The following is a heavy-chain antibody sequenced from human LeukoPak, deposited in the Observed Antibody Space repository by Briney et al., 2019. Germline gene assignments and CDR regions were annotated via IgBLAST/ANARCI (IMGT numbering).Heavy chain of an antibody. D-gene: IGHD6-6*01. J-gene: IGHJ5*02. CDR3: ARDLGSTPYSISANWFDP. CDR1: GYTFTHYH. CDR2: INPNIGGR. Sequence: GASVKVSCKTSGYTFTHYHMHWVRQAPGQGREWMGWINPNIGGRNYAQKCQGRVNMTRDSSISTAYMDLSRLRSGHTAVYYGARDLGSTPYSISANWFDPWGQGTLVTVSS. V-gene: IGHV1-2*02.